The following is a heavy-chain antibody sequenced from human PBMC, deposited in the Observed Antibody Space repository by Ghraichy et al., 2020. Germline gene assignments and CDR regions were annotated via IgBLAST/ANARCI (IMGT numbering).Heavy chain of an antibody. D-gene: IGHD3-10*01. Sequence: GGSLRLSCAASGFTFSSYAMSWVRQAPGKGLEWVSAISGSGGSTYYADSVKGRFTISRDNSKDTLYLQMNSLRAEDTAVYYCAKGSGSYYNTRGYFDYWGQGTLVTVSS. CDR1: GFTFSSYA. J-gene: IGHJ4*02. CDR3: AKGSGSYYNTRGYFDY. CDR2: ISGSGGST. V-gene: IGHV3-23*01.